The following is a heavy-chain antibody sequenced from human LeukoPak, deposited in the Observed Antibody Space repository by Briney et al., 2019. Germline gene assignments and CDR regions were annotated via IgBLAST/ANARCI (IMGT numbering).Heavy chain of an antibody. J-gene: IGHJ6*02. CDR3: ASANGDYVDYYYYGMDV. CDR1: GGTFSSYA. CDR2: IIPIFGTA. V-gene: IGHV1-69*13. D-gene: IGHD4-17*01. Sequence: SVKVSCKASGGTFSSYAISWARQAPGQGLEWMGGIIPIFGTANYAQKFQGRVTITADESTSTAYMELSSLRSEDTAVYYCASANGDYVDYYYYGMDVWGQGTTVTVSS.